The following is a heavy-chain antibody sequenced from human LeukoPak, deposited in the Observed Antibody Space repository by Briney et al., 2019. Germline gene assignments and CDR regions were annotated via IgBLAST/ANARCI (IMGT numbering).Heavy chain of an antibody. CDR1: GFTFSSYA. V-gene: IGHV3-23*01. CDR3: ASYSSSRSVGSLDY. CDR2: ISGSGGST. Sequence: GGSLRLSCAASGFTFSSYAMSWVRQAPGKGLEWVSAISGSGGSTHYADSVKGRFTISRDNSKNTLYLQMNSLRAEDTAVYYCASYSSSRSVGSLDYWGQGTLVTVSS. D-gene: IGHD6-13*01. J-gene: IGHJ4*02.